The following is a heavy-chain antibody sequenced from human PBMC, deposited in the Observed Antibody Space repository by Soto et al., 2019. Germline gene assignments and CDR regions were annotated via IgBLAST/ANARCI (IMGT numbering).Heavy chain of an antibody. Sequence: QVQLVQSGAEVKEPGASVKVSCKASGYTFTTYGVSWVRQAPGQGLEWVGWMSTSNGDRAYAQKLQDRVTMTTDTSPTTAYLELRSLRSDDTGVYYCARDAHYRRDYLGQGTLITVSS. D-gene: IGHD4-4*01. CDR3: ARDAHYRRDY. V-gene: IGHV1-18*01. CDR2: MSTSNGDR. CDR1: GYTFTTYG. J-gene: IGHJ4*02.